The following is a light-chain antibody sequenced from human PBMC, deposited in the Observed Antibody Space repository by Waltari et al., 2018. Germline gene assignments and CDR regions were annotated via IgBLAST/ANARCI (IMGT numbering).Light chain of an antibody. Sequence: DIQMTQSPSTLSAYVGDRVTITCRASQSISNWLAWYQQKPGKAPNLLIYKASNLESGVPSRFSGGGSGTELTLTISSLQPDDFATYSCQHQATFGQGTKVEIK. CDR1: QSISNW. V-gene: IGKV1-5*03. CDR3: QHQAT. CDR2: KAS. J-gene: IGKJ1*01.